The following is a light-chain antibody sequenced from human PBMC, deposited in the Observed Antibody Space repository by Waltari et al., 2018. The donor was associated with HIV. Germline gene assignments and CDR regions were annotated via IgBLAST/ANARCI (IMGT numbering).Light chain of an antibody. J-gene: IGLJ2*01. Sequence: QTVVTQEPSFSVSPGGTVTLTCGLSSGSVLARNYPSWSQQIPGQAPLTLIHSTNTRSSGVPDRFSGSILGNKAALTITGAQADDESDYYCVLNLGRGIVVFGGGTKLTVL. CDR3: VLNLGRGIVV. CDR2: STN. CDR1: SGSVLARNY. V-gene: IGLV8-61*01.